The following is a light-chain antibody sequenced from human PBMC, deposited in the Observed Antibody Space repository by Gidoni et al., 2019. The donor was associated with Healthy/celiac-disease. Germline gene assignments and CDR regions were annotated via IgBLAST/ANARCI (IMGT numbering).Light chain of an antibody. V-gene: IGKV3-20*01. Sequence: EIVLTLSPVTPSLSPGERATLSCRASQSVSRSYLAWYQQTPGQAPRLLIYGASSRATGIPDRFSGSGCGTDFTLTISRLEPEEFAVYYCQQYGSSPGITFGQGTRLEIK. CDR2: GAS. CDR1: QSVSRSY. CDR3: QQYGSSPGIT. J-gene: IGKJ5*01.